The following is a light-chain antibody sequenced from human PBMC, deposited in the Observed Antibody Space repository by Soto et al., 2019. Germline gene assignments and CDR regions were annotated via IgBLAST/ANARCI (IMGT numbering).Light chain of an antibody. CDR1: ENVRTF. Sequence: EVVLTQSPATLSLSPGERATLSCRASENVRTFVDWYQQKPGQAPRLLIYGASNRATGIPARFSGSGSGTDFTLTISRLEPEDFAVYYCQQYDSSPITFGQGTRLEIK. J-gene: IGKJ5*01. V-gene: IGKV3-20*01. CDR3: QQYDSSPIT. CDR2: GAS.